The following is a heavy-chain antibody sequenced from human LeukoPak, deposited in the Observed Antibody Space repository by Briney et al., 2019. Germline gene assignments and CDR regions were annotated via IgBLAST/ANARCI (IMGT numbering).Heavy chain of an antibody. D-gene: IGHD1-26*01. V-gene: IGHV3-30*18. J-gene: IGHJ5*02. CDR1: GFTFSSYG. Sequence: GRSLRLSCAASGFTFSSYGMHWVRQAPGKGLERGAVISYDGSNKYYAESVKGRLTISRHNSKTTLYLQMNSLRAEDTAVYYCAKDWETWGQGTLFTVSS. CDR2: ISYDGSNK. CDR3: AKDWET.